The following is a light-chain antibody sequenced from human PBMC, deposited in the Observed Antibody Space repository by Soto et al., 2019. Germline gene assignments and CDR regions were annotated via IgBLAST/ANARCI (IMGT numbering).Light chain of an antibody. Sequence: QSVVTQPPSVSGAPGQRVTISCTGTSSNIGAGYDVHWYQQLPGTAPKLLIYANSNRPSGVPDRFSGSKSGTSASLAITGLQAEDEADYYCQSYDSSLSGYVLGPGTKVTVL. V-gene: IGLV1-40*01. CDR1: SSNIGAGYD. CDR3: QSYDSSLSGYV. CDR2: ANS. J-gene: IGLJ1*01.